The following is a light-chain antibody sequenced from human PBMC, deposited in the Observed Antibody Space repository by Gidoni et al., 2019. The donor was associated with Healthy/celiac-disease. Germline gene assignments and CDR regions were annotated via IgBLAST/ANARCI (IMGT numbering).Light chain of an antibody. Sequence: DIVMTQYPDSLAVSLGERATINCKSSQSVLYSSNNKNYLAWYQQKPGQPPKLLIYWASTWESGVPDRFSGSGSGTDFTLTISSLQAEDVAVYYCQQYYSTPLTFGGGTKVEIK. CDR3: QQYYSTPLT. V-gene: IGKV4-1*01. CDR1: QSVLYSSNNKNY. J-gene: IGKJ4*01. CDR2: WAS.